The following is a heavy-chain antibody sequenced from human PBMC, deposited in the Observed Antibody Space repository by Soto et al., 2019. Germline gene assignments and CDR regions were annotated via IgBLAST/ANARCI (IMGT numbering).Heavy chain of an antibody. CDR2: ISYDGTNK. CDR1: GFTLSNYG. J-gene: IGHJ4*02. V-gene: IGHV3-30*18. CDR3: AKSGLRFLDYFDY. Sequence: QVQLVESGGGVGQPGRALRLSCAASGFTLSNYGMHWVRQAPGKGLEWVAFISYDGTNKYYADSVKGRFTISRDSSKSALYLQMNSLRAEVTAVYYCAKSGLRFLDYFDYWGQGTLVTVSS. D-gene: IGHD3-3*01.